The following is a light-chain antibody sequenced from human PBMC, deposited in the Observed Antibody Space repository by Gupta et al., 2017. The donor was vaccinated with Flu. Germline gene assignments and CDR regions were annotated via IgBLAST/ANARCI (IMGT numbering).Light chain of an antibody. CDR3: QSDDSSLSVV. V-gene: IGLV1-40*01. CDR1: SSNIGAGYD. Sequence: QPVLTQPSSVSAAPGPSVTITCTVGSSNIGAGYDVHWYQRRPGTAPKHLIYGNSNRPSGVPDRFSGSKSGTSASLAITGLQAEDEADYYCQSDDSSLSVVFGGGTKLTVL. J-gene: IGLJ2*01. CDR2: GNS.